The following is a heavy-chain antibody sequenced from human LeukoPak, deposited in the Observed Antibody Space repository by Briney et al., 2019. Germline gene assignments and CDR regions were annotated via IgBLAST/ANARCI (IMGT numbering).Heavy chain of an antibody. CDR2: TSSSGSTI. Sequence: GGAPRVSCAPSGVTFCVYYMSWVRHAPGRGLERVSYTSSSGSTIYYADSVKGRFTISRDNAKKSLYLQMNSLRAEDTAVYYCARDLGFHFWSGYLDYWGQGTLVPVSS. V-gene: IGHV3-11*04. D-gene: IGHD3-3*02. CDR1: GVTFCVYY. J-gene: IGHJ4*02. CDR3: ARDLGFHFWSGYLDY.